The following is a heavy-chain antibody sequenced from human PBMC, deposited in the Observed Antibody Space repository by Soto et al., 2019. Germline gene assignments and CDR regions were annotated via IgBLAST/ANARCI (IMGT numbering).Heavy chain of an antibody. Sequence: HPGGSLRLSCAASGFTYSSYAMSWVRQAPGKGLEWVSAISGSGGSTYYADSVKGRFTISRDNSKNTLYLQMNSLRAEDTAVYYGIIRPSGYPWFDPWGQGTLVTVSS. V-gene: IGHV3-23*01. CDR2: ISGSGGST. J-gene: IGHJ5*02. CDR1: GFTYSSYA. CDR3: IIRPSGYPWFDP. D-gene: IGHD3-22*01.